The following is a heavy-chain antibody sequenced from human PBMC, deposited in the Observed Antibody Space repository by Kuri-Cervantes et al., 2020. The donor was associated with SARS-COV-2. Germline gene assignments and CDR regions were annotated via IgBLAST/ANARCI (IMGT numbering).Heavy chain of an antibody. CDR3: ARTIFGVADFDY. CDR2: IYWDDDK. CDR1: GFSLNTTGVG. Sequence: SGPTLVKPTQTLTLTCSFSGFSLNTTGVGVGWIRQPPGKALEWLALIYWDDDKRYNSFLKRRLTITEDASKNHVVLTMTNMDPMDTATYYCARTIFGVADFDYWGQGTLVTVSS. V-gene: IGHV2-5*02. D-gene: IGHD3-3*01. J-gene: IGHJ4*02.